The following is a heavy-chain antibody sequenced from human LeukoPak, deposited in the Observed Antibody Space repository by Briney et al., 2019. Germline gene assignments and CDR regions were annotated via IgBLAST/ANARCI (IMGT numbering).Heavy chain of an antibody. CDR2: ISGYNGNT. CDR3: ARDSYDILTGYYPLFY. CDR1: GYTFTTYN. V-gene: IGHV1-18*01. Sequence: ASVKVSCKASGYTFTTYNINWVRQAPGQGLEWMGWISGYNGNTNYAQKLQGRVTMTTDTSTSTAYMELRSLRSDDTAVYYCARDSYDILTGYYPLFYWGQGTLVTVSS. D-gene: IGHD3-9*01. J-gene: IGHJ4*02.